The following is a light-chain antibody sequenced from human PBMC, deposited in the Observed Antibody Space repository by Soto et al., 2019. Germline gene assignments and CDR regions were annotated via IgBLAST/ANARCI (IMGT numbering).Light chain of an antibody. V-gene: IGKV1-39*01. CDR1: QSISNY. CDR2: AAS. Sequence: DIQMTQSPSSLSASVGDRVTITCRASQSISNYVNWYQQKPGKAPKLLIYAASSLQSGVPSRFSGSGSGRDCTLTISSLQPEDFATYDCQQRYSTPMYTFGQGTKLEIK. J-gene: IGKJ2*01. CDR3: QQRYSTPMYT.